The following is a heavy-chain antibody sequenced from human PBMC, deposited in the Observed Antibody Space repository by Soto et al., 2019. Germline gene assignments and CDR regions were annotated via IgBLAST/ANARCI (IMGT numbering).Heavy chain of an antibody. CDR3: ARGYYYDSSGYYYFDY. D-gene: IGHD3-22*01. CDR1: GGTFSSYA. Sequence: ASVKVSCKASGGTFSSYAISWVRQAPGQGLEWMGGIIPIFGTANYAQKFQGRVTITADESTSTAYMELSSLRSEDTAVYYCARGYYYDSSGYYYFDYLGQGTLVTVSS. CDR2: IIPIFGTA. V-gene: IGHV1-69*13. J-gene: IGHJ4*02.